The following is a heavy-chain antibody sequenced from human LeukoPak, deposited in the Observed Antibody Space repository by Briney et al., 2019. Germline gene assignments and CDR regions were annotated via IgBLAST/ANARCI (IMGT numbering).Heavy chain of an antibody. CDR1: GYTFTSYG. J-gene: IGHJ6*02. Sequence: ASVKVSCEASGYTFTSYGISWVRQAPGQGLEWMGWISAYNGNTNYAQKLQGRVTMTTDTSTSTAYMELRSLRSDDTAVYYCARELPPDYSTHYGMDVWGQGTTVTVSS. CDR2: ISAYNGNT. CDR3: ARELPPDYSTHYGMDV. D-gene: IGHD6-13*01. V-gene: IGHV1-18*01.